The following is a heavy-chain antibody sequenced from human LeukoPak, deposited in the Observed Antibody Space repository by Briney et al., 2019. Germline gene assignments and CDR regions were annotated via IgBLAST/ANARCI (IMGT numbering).Heavy chain of an antibody. CDR3: AKDWDYGDYNTFHI. CDR1: GFAFHNYA. Sequence: GGSLRLSCAAAGFAFHNYAMHWIRQAPGKGLEWVSLISGDGGSKYYADSVKGRFTISRDNSKNSLYLQMNSLKTEDTALYYCAKDWDYGDYNTFHIWGQGTKVTVSS. V-gene: IGHV3-43*02. D-gene: IGHD4-17*01. J-gene: IGHJ3*02. CDR2: ISGDGGSK.